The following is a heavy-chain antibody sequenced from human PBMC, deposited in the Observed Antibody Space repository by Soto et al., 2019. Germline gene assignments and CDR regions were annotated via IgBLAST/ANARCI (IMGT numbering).Heavy chain of an antibody. J-gene: IGHJ4*02. CDR2: ISGSGGST. CDR1: GFTFSSYA. V-gene: IGHV3-23*01. D-gene: IGHD5-12*01. Sequence: EVQLLESGGGLVQPGGSLRLSCAASGFTFSSYAMSWVRQAPGKGLEWVSAISGSGGSTYYADSVKGRFTISRDNSKNTLYLQMNCLRAEDTAVYYCAKGEGYGEKYDYWGQGTLVTVSS. CDR3: AKGEGYGEKYDY.